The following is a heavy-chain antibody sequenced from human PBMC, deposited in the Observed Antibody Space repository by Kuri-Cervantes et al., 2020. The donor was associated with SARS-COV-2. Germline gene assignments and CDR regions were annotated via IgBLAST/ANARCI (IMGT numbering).Heavy chain of an antibody. CDR1: GFTFSGHW. V-gene: IGHV3-74*01. J-gene: IGHJ4*02. Sequence: GESLKISCAASGFTFSGHWIHWVRQAPGKGLVWVSRINSDGSSTSYADSVKGRFTISRDNAKNMLFLQMNSLRAEDTAVYYCARASGYDWGTPYFDYWGQGTLVTVSS. CDR3: ARASGYDWGTPYFDY. CDR2: INSDGSST. D-gene: IGHD5-12*01.